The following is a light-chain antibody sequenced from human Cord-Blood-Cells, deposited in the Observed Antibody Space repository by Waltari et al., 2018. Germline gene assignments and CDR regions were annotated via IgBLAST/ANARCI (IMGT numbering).Light chain of an antibody. J-gene: IGLJ2*01. CDR3: QVWDSSSDHVV. CDR2: YDS. V-gene: IGLV3-21*04. Sequence: SYVLTQPPSVSVAPGKTARITCGGNNIGSKSVHWYQQKPGQAPVLVIYYDSDRPSGIPARFFGSNSGNTATLTISRVEAGDEADYYCQVWDSSSDHVVFGGGTKLTVL. CDR1: NIGSKS.